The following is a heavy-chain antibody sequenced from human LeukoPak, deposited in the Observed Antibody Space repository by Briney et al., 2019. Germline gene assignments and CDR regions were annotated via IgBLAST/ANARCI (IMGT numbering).Heavy chain of an antibody. Sequence: GGSLRLSCAASGFTFSSYSMNWVRQAPGKGLEWVSYISSSSSTIYYADSVKGRFTISRDNAKNSLYLQMNSLRAEDTAVYYCARDSSSWGCHYWGQGTLVTVSS. CDR1: GFTFSSYS. CDR2: ISSSSSTI. CDR3: ARDSSSWGCHY. J-gene: IGHJ4*02. V-gene: IGHV3-48*01. D-gene: IGHD6-13*01.